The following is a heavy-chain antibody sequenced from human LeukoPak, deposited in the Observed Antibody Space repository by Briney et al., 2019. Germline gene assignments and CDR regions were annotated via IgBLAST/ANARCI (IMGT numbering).Heavy chain of an antibody. CDR1: GYTFTNYV. V-gene: IGHV1-18*01. J-gene: IGHJ4*02. D-gene: IGHD3-16*02. Sequence: ASVKVSCKASGYTFTNYVISWVRQAPGQGLEWMGWISAYNGNTNYAQKFQGRVTMTTDTSTTTAYMELRSLRSDDTAVYYCARDMTTFGGVIARADYWGQGTLVTVSS. CDR3: ARDMTTFGGVIARADY. CDR2: ISAYNGNT.